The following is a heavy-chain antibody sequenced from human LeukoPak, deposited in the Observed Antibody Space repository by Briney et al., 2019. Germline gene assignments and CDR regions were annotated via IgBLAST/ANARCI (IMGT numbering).Heavy chain of an antibody. CDR3: ARDSYGDYVSFDY. D-gene: IGHD4-17*01. CDR1: GGTFTVYY. V-gene: IGHV1-2*02. J-gene: IGHJ4*02. CDR2: INPNSGGT. Sequence: GASVKVSCKASGGTFTVYYMHWVRQAPGQGGEWMGWINPNSGGTGYAQKFQGRVTMTRDTSISTAYMQLSRLRSDDTAVFYCARDSYGDYVSFDYWGQGTLVTVSS.